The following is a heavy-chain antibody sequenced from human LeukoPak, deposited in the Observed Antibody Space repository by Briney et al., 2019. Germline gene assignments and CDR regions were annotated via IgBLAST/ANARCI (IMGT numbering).Heavy chain of an antibody. CDR1: GFTFSSYA. Sequence: GGSLRLSCAASGFTFSSYAMSWVRQAPGKGLEWVSAISGSGGSTYYADSVKGRFTISRDNSRSTLYLQMNSLRPEDTAIYYCAREGYYGSGSPPSLYFDYWGQGTLVTVSS. D-gene: IGHD3-10*01. J-gene: IGHJ4*02. CDR3: AREGYYGSGSPPSLYFDY. CDR2: ISGSGGST. V-gene: IGHV3-23*01.